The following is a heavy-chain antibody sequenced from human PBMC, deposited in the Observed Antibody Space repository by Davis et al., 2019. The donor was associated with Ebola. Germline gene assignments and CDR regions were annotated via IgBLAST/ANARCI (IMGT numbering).Heavy chain of an antibody. J-gene: IGHJ6*02. V-gene: IGHV3-74*01. Sequence: HTGGSLRLSCSASGITFSNNWMHWVRQSPGKGLVWISRINNDGISRSYADFVKGRFTISRDNAKRTLYLQMDSLRVEDTAVYYCARVGGTTNSVAMDVWGQGNTVTVSS. CDR2: INNDGISR. CDR3: ARVGGTTNSVAMDV. D-gene: IGHD2/OR15-2a*01. CDR1: GITFSNNW.